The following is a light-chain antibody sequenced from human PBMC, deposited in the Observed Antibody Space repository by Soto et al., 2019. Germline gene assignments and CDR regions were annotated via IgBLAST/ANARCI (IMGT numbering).Light chain of an antibody. CDR3: CSYAGSRRNV. CDR1: SSDVGSYNL. CDR2: EVS. V-gene: IGLV2-23*02. Sequence: QSVLTHPASVSGSPGQSITISCTGTSSDVGSYNLVSWYQQHPGKAPKLMIYEVSKRPSGVSNRFSGSESGNTASLTISGLQAEDEADYYCCSYAGSRRNVFGTGTKVTVL. J-gene: IGLJ1*01.